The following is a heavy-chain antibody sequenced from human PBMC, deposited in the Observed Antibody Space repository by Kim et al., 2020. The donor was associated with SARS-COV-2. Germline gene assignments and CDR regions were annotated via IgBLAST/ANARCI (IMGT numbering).Heavy chain of an antibody. V-gene: IGHV3-20*01. Sequence: GGSLRLSCAASGFTFDDYGMSWVRQAPGKGLEWVSGINWNGGSTGYADSVKGRFTISRDNAKNSLYLQMNSLRAEDTALYHCARVAAYDILTGSYYFDYWGQGTLVTVSS. D-gene: IGHD3-9*01. CDR2: INWNGGST. CDR3: ARVAAYDILTGSYYFDY. CDR1: GFTFDDYG. J-gene: IGHJ4*02.